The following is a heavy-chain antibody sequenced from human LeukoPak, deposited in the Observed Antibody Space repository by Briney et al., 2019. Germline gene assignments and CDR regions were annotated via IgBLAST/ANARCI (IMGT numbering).Heavy chain of an antibody. J-gene: IGHJ4*02. CDR1: GFTFSSYE. D-gene: IGHD1-26*01. V-gene: IGHV3-48*03. CDR3: ARNSGSYDFDY. CDR2: ISSSGSTI. Sequence: PGGSLRLSCAASGFTFSSYEMNWVRQAPGKGLEWVSYISSSGSTIYYADSVKGRFTISRDNAKNSLYLEMNSLRAEDTAVYYCARNSGSYDFDYWGQGTLVTVSS.